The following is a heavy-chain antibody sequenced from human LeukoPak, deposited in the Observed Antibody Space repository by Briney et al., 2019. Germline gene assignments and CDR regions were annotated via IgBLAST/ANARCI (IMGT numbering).Heavy chain of an antibody. V-gene: IGHV1-46*01. CDR2: IDPDGGST. CDR1: GYTFTSYW. J-gene: IGHJ4*02. Sequence: ASVKVSCKASGYTFTSYWIQWVRQAPGQGLEWVGLIDPDGGSTAYAHRFQGRVIMTRDTSTSTAYMDLSSLRSEDTAVYHCARAPRNSSTMLDFWGQGTLVTISS. D-gene: IGHD6-13*01. CDR3: ARAPRNSSTMLDF.